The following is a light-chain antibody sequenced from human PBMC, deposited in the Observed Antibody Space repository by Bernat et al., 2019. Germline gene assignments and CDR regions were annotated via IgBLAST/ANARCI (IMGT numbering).Light chain of an antibody. CDR3: QQYNSYSPN. J-gene: IGKJ4*01. CDR1: QSISSW. Sequence: DIQMTQSPSTLSASVGDRVTITCRASQSISSWLAWYQQKPGKAPKLLIYKASSLESGVPSRFSGSGSGTEFTLTINSLQPDDFATYYCQQYNSYSPNFGGGTKVEIK. V-gene: IGKV1-5*03. CDR2: KAS.